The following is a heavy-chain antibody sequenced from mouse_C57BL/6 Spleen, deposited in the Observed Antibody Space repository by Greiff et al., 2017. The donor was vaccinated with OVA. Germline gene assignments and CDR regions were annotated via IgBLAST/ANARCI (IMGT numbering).Heavy chain of an antibody. J-gene: IGHJ3*01. V-gene: IGHV1-9*01. D-gene: IGHD2-3*01. CDR1: GYTFTGYW. CDR3: ARSPSYDGYYGRFAY. CDR2: ILPGSGST. Sequence: QVQLQQSGAELMEPGASVKLSCKATGYTFTGYWIEWVKQRPGHGLEWIGEILPGSGSTNYNEKFKGKATFTADTSSNTAYMQLSSLTTEDSAIYYCARSPSYDGYYGRFAYWGQGTLVTVSA.